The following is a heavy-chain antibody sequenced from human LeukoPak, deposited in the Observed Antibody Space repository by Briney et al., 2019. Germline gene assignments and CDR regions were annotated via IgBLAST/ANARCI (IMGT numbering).Heavy chain of an antibody. CDR2: ISAYNGNT. D-gene: IGHD1-26*01. V-gene: IGHV1-18*01. CDR3: ARESSNTGRGIDY. Sequence: ASVKDSCMASGYTFTSYGISWVRQPPGQGLEWMGWISAYNGNTNYAQKLQGRVTMTTDTSTSTAYMELRSLRSDDTAVYYCARESSNTGRGIDYWGQGTPVTVSS. J-gene: IGHJ4*02. CDR1: GYTFTSYG.